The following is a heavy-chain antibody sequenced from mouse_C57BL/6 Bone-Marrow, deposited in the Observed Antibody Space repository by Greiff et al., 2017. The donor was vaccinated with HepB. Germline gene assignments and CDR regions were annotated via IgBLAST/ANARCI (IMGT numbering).Heavy chain of an antibody. Sequence: VQGVESGAELVKPGASVKLSCKASGYTFTEYTVHWVKQRSGQGLEWIGWFYPGSGSIKYNEKFKDKATLTADKSSSTVYMELSRLTSEDSAVYFCARHPYSSGYGYAMDYWGQGTSVTVSS. CDR3: ARHPYSSGYGYAMDY. CDR2: FYPGSGSI. CDR1: GYTFTEYT. J-gene: IGHJ4*01. D-gene: IGHD3-2*02. V-gene: IGHV1-62-2*01.